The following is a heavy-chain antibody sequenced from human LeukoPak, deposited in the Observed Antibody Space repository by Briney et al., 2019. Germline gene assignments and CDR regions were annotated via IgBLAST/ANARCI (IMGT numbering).Heavy chain of an antibody. Sequence: GASVKVSCKASGYTFTGYYMHWVRQAPGQGLEWMGWINPNSGGTNYAQKFQGRVTMTRDTSISTAYMELSRLRSDDTAVYYCARAATTVTPGYFDYWGQGTLVTVSS. J-gene: IGHJ4*02. CDR2: INPNSGGT. D-gene: IGHD4-17*01. CDR3: ARAATTVTPGYFDY. V-gene: IGHV1-2*02. CDR1: GYTFTGYY.